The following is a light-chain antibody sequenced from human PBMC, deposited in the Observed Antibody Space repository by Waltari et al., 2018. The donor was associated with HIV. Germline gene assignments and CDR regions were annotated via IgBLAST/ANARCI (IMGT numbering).Light chain of an antibody. J-gene: IGKJ4*01. CDR3: QQYDNLPLT. V-gene: IGKV1-33*01. CDR2: DAS. Sequence: QSPSSLSASVGDRVTITCQASQDISNYLNWYQQKPGKAPKLLIYDASNLETGVPSRFSGSGSGTDFTFTISSLQPEDIATYYCQQYDNLPLTFGGGTKVEIK. CDR1: QDISNY.